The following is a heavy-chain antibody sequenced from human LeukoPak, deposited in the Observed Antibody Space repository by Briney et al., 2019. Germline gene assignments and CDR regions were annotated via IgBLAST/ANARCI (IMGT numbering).Heavy chain of an antibody. CDR1: GSAFTSYP. J-gene: IGHJ4*02. D-gene: IGHD1-26*01. CDR2: ISDSGGNT. CDR3: ARRTRGSSGGYFDY. V-gene: IGHV3-23*01. Sequence: GRALRLSCVASGSAFTSYPMHWVRQAPGRGLEWVSTISDSGGNTYYAHSLKGRFTISRDNSKNTLHVQMNSLRAEDTAVYYCARRTRGSSGGYFDYWGQGTLVVVS.